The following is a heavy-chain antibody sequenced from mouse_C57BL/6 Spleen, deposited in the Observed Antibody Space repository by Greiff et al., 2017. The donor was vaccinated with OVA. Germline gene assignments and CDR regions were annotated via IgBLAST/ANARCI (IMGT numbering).Heavy chain of an antibody. V-gene: IGHV5-4*01. CDR1: GFTFSSYA. Sequence: EVMLVESGGGLVKPGGSLKLSCAASGFTFSSYAMSWVRQTPEKRLEWVATISDGGSYTYYPDNVKGRFTISRDNAKNNLYLQMSHLKSEDTAMYYCAREPTEGYFDVWGTGTTVTVSS. J-gene: IGHJ1*03. CDR2: ISDGGSYT. CDR3: AREPTEGYFDV.